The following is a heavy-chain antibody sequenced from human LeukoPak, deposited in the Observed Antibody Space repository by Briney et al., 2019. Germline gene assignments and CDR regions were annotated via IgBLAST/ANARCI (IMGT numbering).Heavy chain of an antibody. CDR1: GFTFSSYA. V-gene: IGHV3-23*01. D-gene: IGHD2-15*01. CDR2: ISGSGGST. CDR3: AKDGECGGSCYSYYMDV. Sequence: GGSLRLSCAASGFTFSSYAMSWVRQAPGKGLEWVSAISGSGGSTYYADSVKGRFTISRDNSKNTLYLQMNSLRAEDTAVYYCAKDGECGGSCYSYYMDVWGKGTTVTVSS. J-gene: IGHJ6*03.